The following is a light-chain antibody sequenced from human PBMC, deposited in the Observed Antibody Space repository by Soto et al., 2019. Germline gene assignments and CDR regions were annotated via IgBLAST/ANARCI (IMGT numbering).Light chain of an antibody. Sequence: QSVLTQPASVSGSPGQSITISCTGTSSDVGGYNHVSWYQQHPGKAPKLMIYDVTDRPSGVSNRFSGSKSGNTDSLAISGLQAEDEADYYCNSYTSTHTLVFGGGTKLTVL. V-gene: IGLV2-14*03. CDR1: SSDVGGYNH. CDR2: DVT. CDR3: NSYTSTHTLV. J-gene: IGLJ2*01.